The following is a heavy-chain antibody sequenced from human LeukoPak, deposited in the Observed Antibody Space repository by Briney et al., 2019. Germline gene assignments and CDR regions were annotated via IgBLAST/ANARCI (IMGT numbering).Heavy chain of an antibody. CDR2: ISSSGSTI. D-gene: IGHD3-22*01. J-gene: IGHJ4*02. V-gene: IGHV3-11*01. CDR1: GFAFSDYY. CDR3: AREGSGGYSWFVDY. Sequence: PGGSLRLSCAASGFAFSDYYMSWIRQAPGKGLEWVSYISSSGSTIYYADSVKGRFTISRDSAKNSLYLQMNSLRAEDTAVYYCAREGSGGYSWFVDYWGQGTLVTVSS.